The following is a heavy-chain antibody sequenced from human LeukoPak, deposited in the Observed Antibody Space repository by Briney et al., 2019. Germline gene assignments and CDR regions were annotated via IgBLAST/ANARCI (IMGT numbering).Heavy chain of an antibody. D-gene: IGHD3-10*02. V-gene: IGHV3-21*01. CDR3: ARGTMVGTQRAQLNDY. J-gene: IGHJ4*02. CDR1: GFAFSSYS. Sequence: GRSLRLSCAPSGFAFSSYSMNWVRQAPGEGLECVSSISNSSSYIYYAASVKGRFTTSRDNTKNSLYLQMNSLRAEDTAVYYGARGTMVGTQRAQLNDYWGQGTLVTVSS. CDR2: ISNSSSYI.